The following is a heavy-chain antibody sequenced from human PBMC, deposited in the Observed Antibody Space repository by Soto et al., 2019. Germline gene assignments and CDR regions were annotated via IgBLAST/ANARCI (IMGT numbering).Heavy chain of an antibody. Sequence: ASVKVSCKASGYTFTSYAMHWVRQAPRQRLEWMGWINAGNGNTKYSQKFQGRVTITRDTSASTAYMELSSLRSEDTAVYYCAFTYYDSSGYYNPRNNWFDPWGKGTLVTVSS. J-gene: IGHJ5*02. CDR2: INAGNGNT. CDR1: GYTFTSYA. CDR3: AFTYYDSSGYYNPRNNWFDP. D-gene: IGHD3-22*01. V-gene: IGHV1-3*01.